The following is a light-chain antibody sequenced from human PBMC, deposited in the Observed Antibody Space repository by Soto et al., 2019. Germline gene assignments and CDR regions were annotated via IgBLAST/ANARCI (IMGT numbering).Light chain of an antibody. CDR1: SSDVGSYNL. CDR3: CSYAGSSTPYV. V-gene: IGLV2-23*01. CDR2: EGS. J-gene: IGLJ1*01. Sequence: SALTQPAYVSGSPGQSITISCTGNSSDVGSYNLVSWYQQHPGKAPKLMIYEGSKRPSGVSNRFSGSKSGNTASLTISGLQAEDEADYYCCSYAGSSTPYVFGTGTTVTVL.